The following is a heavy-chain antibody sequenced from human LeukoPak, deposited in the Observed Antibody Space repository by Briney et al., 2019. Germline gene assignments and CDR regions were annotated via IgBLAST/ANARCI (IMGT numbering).Heavy chain of an antibody. Sequence: GRSLRLSCTASGFTFSSYGMHWVRQAPGKGLGWVAVIWYDGSNKYYADSVKGRFTISRDNSKNTLYLQMNSLRAEDTAVYYCARDGLYCSGGSCYPSLLDYGMDVWGQGTTVTVSS. CDR1: GFTFSSYG. D-gene: IGHD2-15*01. V-gene: IGHV3-33*01. J-gene: IGHJ6*02. CDR3: ARDGLYCSGGSCYPSLLDYGMDV. CDR2: IWYDGSNK.